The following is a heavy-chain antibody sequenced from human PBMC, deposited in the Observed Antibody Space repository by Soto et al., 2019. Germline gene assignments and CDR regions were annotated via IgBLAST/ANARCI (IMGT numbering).Heavy chain of an antibody. CDR2: VSFDGRNS. CDR3: AREFDCSSATCYNAFDV. J-gene: IGHJ3*01. V-gene: IGHV3-30-3*01. D-gene: IGHD2-2*02. Sequence: PGGSLRLSCTASGFTFGTYTIHWVRQAPGKGLQCVAVVSFDGRNSFYADSVKGRFTISRDNFRNTLYLQMNSLRTEDTAVYYCAREFDCSSATCYNAFDVWGPGTLVTVSS. CDR1: GFTFGTYT.